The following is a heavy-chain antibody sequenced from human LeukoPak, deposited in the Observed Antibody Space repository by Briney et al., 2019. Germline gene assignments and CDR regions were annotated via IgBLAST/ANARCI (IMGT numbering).Heavy chain of an antibody. CDR2: FYTSGST. CDR3: ARTYSYGPSDY. V-gene: IGHV4-61*02. D-gene: IGHD5-18*01. J-gene: IGHJ4*02. Sequence: SETLSLTCTVSGGSISSGSYYWSWIRQPAGKGLEWIGRFYTSGSTNYNPSLKSRVAISVDTSKNQFSLKLSSVTAADTAVYYCARTYSYGPSDYWGQGTLVTVSS. CDR1: GGSISSGSYY.